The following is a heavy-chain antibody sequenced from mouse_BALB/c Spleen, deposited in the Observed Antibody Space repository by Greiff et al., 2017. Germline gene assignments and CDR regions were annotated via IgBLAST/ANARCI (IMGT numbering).Heavy chain of an antibody. CDR1: GFSLTSYG. V-gene: IGHV2-9*02. Sequence: VQLQQSGPGLVAPSQSLSITCTVSGFSLTSYGVHWVRQPPGKGLEWLGVIWAGGSTNYNSALMSRLSISKDNSKSQVFLKMNSLQTDDTAMYYCARGTCGDYYAMDYWGQGTSVTVSS. CDR2: IWAGGST. CDR3: ARGTCGDYYAMDY. J-gene: IGHJ4*01.